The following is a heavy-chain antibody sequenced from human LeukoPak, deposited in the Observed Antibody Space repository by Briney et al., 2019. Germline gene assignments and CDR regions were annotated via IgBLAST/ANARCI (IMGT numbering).Heavy chain of an antibody. Sequence: QPGGSLRLPCAASGFTFSSYWMSWVRQAPGKGLEWVANVKQDGSEKYYLDSVKGRFTISRDNAKNSLYLQMNSLRAEDTAVYYCVREGRAAAGPRRWFDPWGQGTLVTISS. CDR3: VREGRAAAGPRRWFDP. V-gene: IGHV3-7*01. J-gene: IGHJ5*02. CDR1: GFTFSSYW. D-gene: IGHD6-13*01. CDR2: VKQDGSEK.